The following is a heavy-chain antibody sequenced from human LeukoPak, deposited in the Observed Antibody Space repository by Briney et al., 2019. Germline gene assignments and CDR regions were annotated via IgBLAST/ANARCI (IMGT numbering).Heavy chain of an antibody. D-gene: IGHD4-17*01. Sequence: SGTLSLTCAVSGGSISSSNWWSWVRQPPGKGLEWIGEIYHSGSTNYNPSLKSRVTISVDTSKNQFSLKLSRLRSDDTAVYYCARSETHTVTTLHYYGMDVWGQGTTVTVSS. J-gene: IGHJ6*02. CDR3: ARSETHTVTTLHYYGMDV. CDR1: GGSISSSNW. CDR2: IYHSGST. V-gene: IGHV4-4*02.